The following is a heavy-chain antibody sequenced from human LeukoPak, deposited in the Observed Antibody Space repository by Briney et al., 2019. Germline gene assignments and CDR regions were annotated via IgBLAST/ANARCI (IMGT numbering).Heavy chain of an antibody. CDR3: AKATIFGVVDYFDY. V-gene: IGHV3-23*01. CDR2: ISGSGGTT. Sequence: GGSLRLSCAASGFTFSSYAMSWVRQAPGKGLEWVSAISGSGGTTYYADSVKGRFTISRDNSKNTPYLQMNSLRAEDTAVYYCAKATIFGVVDYFDYWGQGTLVTVSS. CDR1: GFTFSSYA. D-gene: IGHD3-3*01. J-gene: IGHJ4*02.